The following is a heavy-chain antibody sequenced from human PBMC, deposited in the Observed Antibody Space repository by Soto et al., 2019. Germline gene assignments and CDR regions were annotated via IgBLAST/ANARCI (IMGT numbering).Heavy chain of an antibody. J-gene: IGHJ5*02. D-gene: IGHD3-10*01. Sequence: QLLQSGGGLGQPGGSLTLSCAASGFTFGTTDMSWVRQAPGEGLEWDSTIDGSGGITYYADSVKGRFTISRDNSRNTVYLQMNSLRGDDTALYYCVKNSGWFNTWGQGALVTVSS. CDR3: VKNSGWFNT. CDR2: IDGSGGIT. CDR1: GFTFGTTD. V-gene: IGHV3-23*01.